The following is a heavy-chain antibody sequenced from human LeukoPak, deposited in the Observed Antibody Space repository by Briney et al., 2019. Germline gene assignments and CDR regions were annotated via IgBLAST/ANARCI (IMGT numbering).Heavy chain of an antibody. D-gene: IGHD4-17*01. V-gene: IGHV3-7*03. J-gene: IGHJ4*02. CDR3: ARAQTYGDYRLLLDY. Sequence: QPGESLRLSCAASGFTFTTYWMSWVRQAPGKGLEWVANIQQDGTEKYYVDSVKGRFTISRDNAKNSLYLQMNSLRAEDTALYYCARAQTYGDYRLLLDYWGQGTLVTVSS. CDR1: GFTFTTYW. CDR2: IQQDGTEK.